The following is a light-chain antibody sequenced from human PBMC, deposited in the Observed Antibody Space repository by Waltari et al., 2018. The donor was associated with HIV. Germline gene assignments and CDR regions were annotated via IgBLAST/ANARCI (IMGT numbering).Light chain of an antibody. Sequence: EIVLTQSPGTLSLSPGERATLSCWASQRVSNSYLAWYQHKPGQAPRLLIYGASSRATGIPDRFSGSGSGTDFTLTISRLEPEDFAVYYCQQYGSSPPYTFGQGTRLEIK. CDR1: QRVSNSY. CDR3: QQYGSSPPYT. J-gene: IGKJ2*01. V-gene: IGKV3-20*01. CDR2: GAS.